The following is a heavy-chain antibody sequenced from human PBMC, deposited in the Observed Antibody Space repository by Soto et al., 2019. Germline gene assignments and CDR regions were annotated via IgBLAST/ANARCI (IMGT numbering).Heavy chain of an antibody. CDR2: IYYSGST. D-gene: IGHD4-17*01. V-gene: IGHV4-39*07. CDR1: GGSISSSSYY. J-gene: IGHJ3*02. Sequence: LSLTCTVSGGSISSSSYYWGWIRQPPGKGLEWIGSIYYSGSTYYNPSLKSRVTISVDKSKNQFSLKLSSVTAADTAVYYCARFMTTVTNLAFDIWGQGTMVTVSS. CDR3: ARFMTTVTNLAFDI.